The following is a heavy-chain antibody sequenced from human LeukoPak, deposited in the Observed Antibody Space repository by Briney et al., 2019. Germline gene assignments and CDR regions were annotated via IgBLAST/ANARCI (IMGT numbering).Heavy chain of an antibody. J-gene: IGHJ4*02. Sequence: SETLSLTCTVPGGSISSYYWSWIRLPPGKGLEWIGYIYYSGSTNYNPSLKSRVTISVDTSKNQFSLKLSPVTAADTAVYYCARDGGLVGATPYFDYWGQGTLVTVSS. V-gene: IGHV4-59*01. CDR2: IYYSGST. CDR1: GGSISSYY. CDR3: ARDGGLVGATPYFDY. D-gene: IGHD1-26*01.